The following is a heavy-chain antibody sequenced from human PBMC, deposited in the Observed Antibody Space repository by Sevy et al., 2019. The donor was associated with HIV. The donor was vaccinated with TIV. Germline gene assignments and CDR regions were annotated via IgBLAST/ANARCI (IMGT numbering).Heavy chain of an antibody. CDR2: IKHDGSVT. CDR1: GFTFSNYW. J-gene: IGHJ6*02. V-gene: IGHV3-7*01. Sequence: GGSLRLSCTASGFTFSNYWLNWVRHAPGKGLEWVANIKHDGSVTYYADSVKGRFTLSRDDIKNSLSLQMNSLRDEDTAVYYCARGGPLVDGTLIPWGLDVWGQGTTVTVSS. CDR3: ARGGPLVDGTLIPWGLDV. D-gene: IGHD1-7*01.